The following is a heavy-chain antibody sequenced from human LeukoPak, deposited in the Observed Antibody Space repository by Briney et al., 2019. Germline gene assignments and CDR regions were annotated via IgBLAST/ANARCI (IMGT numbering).Heavy chain of an antibody. Sequence: ALVKVSCKASGYTFTSYDVNWVRQATGQGLEWMGWMNPNSGNTGYAQKFQGRVTITRNTSISTAYMELSSLRSEDTAVYYCARDLMGIAYRGAFYYWGQGTLVTVSS. CDR3: ARDLMGIAYRGAFYY. CDR1: GYTFTSYD. V-gene: IGHV1-8*03. J-gene: IGHJ4*02. CDR2: MNPNSGNT. D-gene: IGHD6-13*01.